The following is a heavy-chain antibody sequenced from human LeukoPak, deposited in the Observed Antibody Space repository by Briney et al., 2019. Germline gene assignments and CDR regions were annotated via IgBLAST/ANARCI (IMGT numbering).Heavy chain of an antibody. CDR2: IYHSGST. V-gene: IGHV4-38-2*02. CDR3: ARYCSSTSCSNWFDP. Sequence: PSETLSLTCTVSGYSISSGYYWGWIRQPPGKGLEWIGSIYHSGSTYYNPSLKSRVTISVDTSKNQFSLKLSSVTAADTAVYYCARYCSSTSCSNWFDPWGQGTLVTVSS. J-gene: IGHJ5*02. D-gene: IGHD2-2*01. CDR1: GYSISSGYY.